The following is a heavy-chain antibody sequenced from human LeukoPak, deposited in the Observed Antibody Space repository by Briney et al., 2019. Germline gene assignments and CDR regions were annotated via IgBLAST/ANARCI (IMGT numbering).Heavy chain of an antibody. J-gene: IGHJ6*03. CDR1: GYTFTSYD. CDR2: MNPNSGNT. CDR3: ASAQGGPYYYYYMDV. V-gene: IGHV1-8*01. Sequence: GASVKVSCKASGYTFTSYDINWVRQATGQGLEWMGWMNPNSGNTGYAQNFQGRVTMTRNTSISTAYMELSSLRYEDTAVYYCASAQGGPYYYYYMDVWGKGTTVTVSS. D-gene: IGHD3-16*01.